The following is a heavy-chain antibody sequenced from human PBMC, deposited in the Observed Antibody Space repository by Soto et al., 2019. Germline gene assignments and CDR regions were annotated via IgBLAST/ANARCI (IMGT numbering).Heavy chain of an antibody. V-gene: IGHV1-8*01. CDR1: GYTFTSYD. Sequence: ASVKVSCKASGYTFTSYDINWVRQATGQGLEWMGWMNPNSGNTGYAQKFQGRVTMTRNTSMSTAYMELSSLRSEDTAVYYCARPSSSWYGHYYYYGMDVWGQGTTVTVSS. D-gene: IGHD6-13*01. CDR3: ARPSSSWYGHYYYYGMDV. CDR2: MNPNSGNT. J-gene: IGHJ6*02.